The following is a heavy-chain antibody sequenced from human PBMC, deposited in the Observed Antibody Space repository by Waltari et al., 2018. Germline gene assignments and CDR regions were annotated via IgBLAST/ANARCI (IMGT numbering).Heavy chain of an antibody. CDR2: INAGNGNT. V-gene: IGHV1-3*01. Sequence: QVQLVQSGAEVKKPGASVKVSCTASGFTFKTYPFHWVRQAPGQRLEWVGWINAGNGNTKYSQKFQARVTFTRDTSASTAYMELSSLTSEDTAVYYCARDGGYYYMDVWGTGTTVTVSS. CDR1: GFTFKTYP. CDR3: ARDGGYYYMDV. J-gene: IGHJ6*03.